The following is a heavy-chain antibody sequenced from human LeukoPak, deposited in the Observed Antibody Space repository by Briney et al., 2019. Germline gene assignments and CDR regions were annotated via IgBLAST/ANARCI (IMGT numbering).Heavy chain of an antibody. Sequence: GGSLRLSCAASGFIFSNYAMSWVRQAPGKGLEWVSGISGGAGTPYYADSVKGRFIISRDNSKNTLYLQMSSLRAEDTAVYYCAKRRTTVTTMDYFDYWGQGTLVTVSS. CDR3: AKRRTTVTTMDYFDY. D-gene: IGHD4-17*01. J-gene: IGHJ4*02. CDR1: GFIFSNYA. CDR2: ISGGAGTP. V-gene: IGHV3-23*01.